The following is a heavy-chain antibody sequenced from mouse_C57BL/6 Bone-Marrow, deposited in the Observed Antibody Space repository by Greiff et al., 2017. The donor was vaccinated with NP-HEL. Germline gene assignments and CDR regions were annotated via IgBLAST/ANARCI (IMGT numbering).Heavy chain of an antibody. CDR2: INYDGSST. Sequence: EVQVVESEGGLVQPGSSMKLSCTASGFTFSDYYMAWVRQVPEKGLEWVANINYDGSSTYYLDSLKSRFIISRDNAKNILYLQMSSLKSEDTATYYCARDPHYYGSSYSYWYFDVWGTGTTVTVSS. CDR1: GFTFSDYY. D-gene: IGHD1-1*01. CDR3: ARDPHYYGSSYSYWYFDV. V-gene: IGHV5-16*01. J-gene: IGHJ1*03.